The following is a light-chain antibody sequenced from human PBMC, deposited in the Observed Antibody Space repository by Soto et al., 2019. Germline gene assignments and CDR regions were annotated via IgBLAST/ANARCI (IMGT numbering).Light chain of an antibody. CDR3: HQYDTWPLT. CDR1: QSVSNK. CDR2: GAS. J-gene: IGKJ4*01. V-gene: IGKV3-15*01. Sequence: EIVMTQSPATLSVSPGERATLSCTASQSVSNKLAWYQQKPGQAPRLLIYGASTRATGIPARFGGSGSGTEFTLTISSLQSEDFAVYYCHQYDTWPLTFGGGAKVEI.